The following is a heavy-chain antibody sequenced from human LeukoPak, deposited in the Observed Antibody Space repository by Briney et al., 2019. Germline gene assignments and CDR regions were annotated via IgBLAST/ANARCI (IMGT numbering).Heavy chain of an antibody. Sequence: PGGSLRLSCSASGFSFNSYPMHWVRQAPGKGLEWVALIAFDGGNIHYRKSVKGRFTISRDNSKNTLYLQMNSLTTEDTAVYYCARDRDARYYFDYWGQGSLVTVSS. CDR3: ARDRDARYYFDY. V-gene: IGHV3-30*04. CDR1: GFSFNSYP. CDR2: IAFDGGNI. J-gene: IGHJ4*02. D-gene: IGHD2-2*01.